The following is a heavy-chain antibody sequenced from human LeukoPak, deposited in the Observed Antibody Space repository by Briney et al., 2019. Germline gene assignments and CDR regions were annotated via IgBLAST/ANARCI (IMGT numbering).Heavy chain of an antibody. D-gene: IGHD3-3*01. CDR3: AREGGFYRPLDY. Sequence: PSETLSLTCTVSGGSISSNDYYWGWIRQPPGKGLEWIGEVHFDGRTTYNPSLESRLTMSVDVSENQVSLKLTSVTAADTAVYYCAREGGFYRPLDYSGQGTLVTVSS. J-gene: IGHJ4*02. CDR1: GGSISSNDYY. CDR2: VHFDGRT. V-gene: IGHV4-39*07.